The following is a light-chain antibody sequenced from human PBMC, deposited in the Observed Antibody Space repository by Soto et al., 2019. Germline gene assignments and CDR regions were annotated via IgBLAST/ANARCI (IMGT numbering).Light chain of an antibody. CDR3: QQYTNWPPWT. CDR2: DVS. J-gene: IGKJ1*01. Sequence: EIVMTQSPATLAVSPGERATLSCRASQGVSSNLAWYQQKPGQAPRLLIYDVSTRASDIPARFSGSGSGTEFTLTISSLQSEDFAVYYCQQYTNWPPWTFGQGTKVXIK. CDR1: QGVSSN. V-gene: IGKV3-15*01.